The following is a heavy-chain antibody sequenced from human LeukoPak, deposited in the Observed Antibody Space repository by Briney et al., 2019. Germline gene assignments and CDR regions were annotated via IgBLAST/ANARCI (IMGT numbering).Heavy chain of an antibody. J-gene: IGHJ4*02. V-gene: IGHV1-69*13. CDR1: GGTFSSYA. Sequence: GASVKVSCKASGGTFSSYAISWVRQAPGQGLEWMGGIIPIFGTANYAQKFQGRVTITADESTSTAYMELNSLRSEDTAVYYCARDRFRYSSGYYGFDYWGQGTLVTVSS. CDR2: IIPIFGTA. CDR3: ARDRFRYSSGYYGFDY. D-gene: IGHD3-22*01.